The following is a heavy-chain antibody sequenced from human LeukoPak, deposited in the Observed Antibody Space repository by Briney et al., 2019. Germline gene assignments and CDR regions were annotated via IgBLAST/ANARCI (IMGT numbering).Heavy chain of an antibody. CDR2: ISYDGSNK. CDR3: ARARMEALLEDNWFDP. CDR1: GFTFSSYA. J-gene: IGHJ5*02. D-gene: IGHD3-3*01. Sequence: GGSLRLSCAASGFTFSSYAMHWVRQAPGNGLEWVAVISYDGSNKYYADSVKGRFTISRDNSKNTLYLQMNSLRAEDTAVYYCARARMEALLEDNWFDPWGQGTLVTVSS. V-gene: IGHV3-30*01.